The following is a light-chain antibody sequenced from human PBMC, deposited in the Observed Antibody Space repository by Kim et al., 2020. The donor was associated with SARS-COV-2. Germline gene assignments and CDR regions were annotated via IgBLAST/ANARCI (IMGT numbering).Light chain of an antibody. CDR3: QVWDSSSDHVV. J-gene: IGLJ2*01. CDR2: YDS. Sequence: PGQTARITCGGNNLGIKSVHWYQPEQGQAPVLVIYYDSDRPSGIHERFSGSNSVNTATLTIGKVEAGDEADYYCQVWDSSSDHVVFGGGTQLTVL. CDR1: NLGIKS. V-gene: IGLV3-21*04.